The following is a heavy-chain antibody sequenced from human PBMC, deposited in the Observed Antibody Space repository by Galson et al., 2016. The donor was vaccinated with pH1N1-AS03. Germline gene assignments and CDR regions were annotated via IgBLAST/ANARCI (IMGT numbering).Heavy chain of an antibody. CDR1: GYSFVSYW. CDR2: IYSGVSADT. CDR3: ARTSGYSSHWALDI. Sequence: QSGAEVKKPGESLKISCKGSGYSFVSYWIGWVRQMPGKGLEWMGVIYSGVSADTRYSPSFQGQVTISADKSISTAYLQWGSLKASDSAIYYCARTSGYSSHWALDIWGQGTMVTVSS. J-gene: IGHJ3*02. D-gene: IGHD5-18*01. V-gene: IGHV5-51*01.